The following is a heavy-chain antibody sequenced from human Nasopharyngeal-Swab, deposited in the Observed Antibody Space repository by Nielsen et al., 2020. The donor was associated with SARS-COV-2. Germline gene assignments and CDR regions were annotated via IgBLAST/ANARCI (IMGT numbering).Heavy chain of an antibody. Sequence: WIRQPPGKGLEWVSAISGSGGSTYYADPVKGRFTISRDNSKNTLYLQMNSLRAEDTAVYYCAKDETYYDFWSGYFRWFDPWGQGTLVTVSS. CDR2: ISGSGGST. D-gene: IGHD3-3*01. V-gene: IGHV3-23*01. CDR3: AKDETYYDFWSGYFRWFDP. J-gene: IGHJ5*02.